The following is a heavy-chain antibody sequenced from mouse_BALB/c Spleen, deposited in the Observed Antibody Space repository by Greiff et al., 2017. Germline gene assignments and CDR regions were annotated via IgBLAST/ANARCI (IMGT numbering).Heavy chain of an antibody. CDR1: GYTFTSYY. CDR2: INPSNGGT. J-gene: IGHJ4*01. V-gene: IGHV1S81*02. D-gene: IGHD3-2*01. Sequence: QVQLQQSGAELVNPGASVKLSCKASGYTFTSYYMYWVKQRPGQGLEWIGEINPSNGGTNFNEKFKSKATLTVDKSSSTAYMQLSSLTSEDSAVYYCARGDSSGPSAMDYWGQGTSVTVSS. CDR3: ARGDSSGPSAMDY.